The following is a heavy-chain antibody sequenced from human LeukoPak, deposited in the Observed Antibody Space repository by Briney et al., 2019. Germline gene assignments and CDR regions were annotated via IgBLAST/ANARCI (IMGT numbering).Heavy chain of an antibody. V-gene: IGHV1-46*01. D-gene: IGHD3-22*01. J-gene: IGHJ4*02. CDR2: INPSGGST. Sequence: ASVKVSCKASGYTFTRYYMHWVRQAPGQGLEWMAIINPSGGSTSYAQKFQGRVTMTRDTSTSTVYMELSSLRSEDTAVYYCARDSRPSYDSSGYYYPGDYWGQGTLVTVSS. CDR1: GYTFTRYY. CDR3: ARDSRPSYDSSGYYYPGDY.